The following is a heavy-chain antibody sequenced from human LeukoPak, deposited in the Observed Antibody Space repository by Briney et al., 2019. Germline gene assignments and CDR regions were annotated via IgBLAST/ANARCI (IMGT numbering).Heavy chain of an antibody. CDR1: GGSISSYY. CDR3: ARDRIGDWVYFDY. Sequence: SETLSLTCTVSGGSISSYYWSWIRQPPGKGLEWIGYVYYSGSTNYNPSLESRVTISVDTSKNQFSLKLSSITAADAAVYYCARDRIGDWVYFDYWGQGTLATVSS. D-gene: IGHD2-21*02. V-gene: IGHV4-59*01. CDR2: VYYSGST. J-gene: IGHJ4*02.